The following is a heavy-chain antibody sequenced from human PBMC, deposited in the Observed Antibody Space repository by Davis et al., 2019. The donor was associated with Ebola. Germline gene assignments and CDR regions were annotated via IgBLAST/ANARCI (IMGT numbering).Heavy chain of an antibody. CDR1: GFTFSSYA. CDR2: ISYDGSNK. J-gene: IGHJ4*02. D-gene: IGHD2-2*01. V-gene: IGHV3-30-3*01. CDR3: ARGYCSSTSCYSDY. Sequence: GESLKISCAASGFTFSSYAMHWVRQAPGKGLEWVAVISYDGSNKYYADSVKGRFTISRDNSKNTLYLQMNSLRAEDTAVYYCARGYCSSTSCYSDYWGQGTLVTVSS.